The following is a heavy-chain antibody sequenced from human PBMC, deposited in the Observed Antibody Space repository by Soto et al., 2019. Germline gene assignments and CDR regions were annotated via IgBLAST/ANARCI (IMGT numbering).Heavy chain of an antibody. CDR2: ISGSGGST. D-gene: IGHD3-10*01. Sequence: GGSLRLSCAASGFTFSSYAMSWVRQAPGKGLEWVSAISGSGGSTYYADSVKGRFTISRDNSKNTLYLQMNSLRAEDTAVYYCATWGYYYGSGSYYYYYYGMHVCGQGTTVTVSS. CDR3: ATWGYYYGSGSYYYYYYGMHV. V-gene: IGHV3-23*01. J-gene: IGHJ6*02. CDR1: GFTFSSYA.